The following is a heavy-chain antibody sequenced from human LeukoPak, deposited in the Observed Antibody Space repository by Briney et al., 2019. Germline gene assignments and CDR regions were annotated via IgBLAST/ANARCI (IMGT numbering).Heavy chain of an antibody. J-gene: IGHJ6*03. CDR3: ARAPVLGYCSSTSCYAGGLGYMDV. V-gene: IGHV1-2*02. CDR2: INPNSGGT. Sequence: ASVKVSCKASGYTFTGYYMHWVRQAPGQGLEWMGWINPNSGGTNYAQKFQGRVTMTRDTSISTAYMELSRLRSDDTAVYYCARAPVLGYCSSTSCYAGGLGYMDVWGKGTTVTVSS. D-gene: IGHD2-2*01. CDR1: GYTFTGYY.